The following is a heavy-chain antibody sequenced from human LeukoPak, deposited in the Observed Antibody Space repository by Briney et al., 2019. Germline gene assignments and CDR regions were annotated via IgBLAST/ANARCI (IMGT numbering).Heavy chain of an antibody. J-gene: IGHJ5*02. D-gene: IGHD3-22*01. Sequence: GASVKVSCKASGYTFTGYYMHWVRQAPGQGREWMGWINPNSGGTNYAQKFQGRVTMTRDTSIGTAYMELSRLRSDDTAVYYCARRSYDRGFDPWGQGTLVTVSS. CDR1: GYTFTGYY. CDR2: INPNSGGT. CDR3: ARRSYDRGFDP. V-gene: IGHV1-2*02.